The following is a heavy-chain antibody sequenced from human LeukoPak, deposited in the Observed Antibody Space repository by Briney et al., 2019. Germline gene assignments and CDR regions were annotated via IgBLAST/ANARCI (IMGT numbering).Heavy chain of an antibody. CDR3: ARSETLYSSSSIYYYYGMDV. CDR2: IYSGGNT. J-gene: IGHJ6*02. D-gene: IGHD6-6*01. Sequence: GGSLRLSCAASGFTVSSNYMSWVRQSPGKGLEWVSVIYSGGNTYYADSVKGRFTISRDNSKNTLFLQMNSLKAEDTAVYYCARSETLYSSSSIYYYYGMDVWGQGTTVTVSS. CDR1: GFTVSSNY. V-gene: IGHV3-66*02.